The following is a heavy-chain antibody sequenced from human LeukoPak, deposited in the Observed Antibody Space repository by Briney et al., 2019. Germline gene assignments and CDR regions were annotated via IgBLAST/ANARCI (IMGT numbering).Heavy chain of an antibody. Sequence: GGSLRLSCAASGITLRNYAMSWVRQAPGKGLEWVSAISGSGGSTYYADSVKGRFTISRDNSKNTLYLQMNSLRAEDTAVYYCAKDSSSGSFFDYWGQGTLVTVSS. V-gene: IGHV3-23*01. CDR1: GITLRNYA. CDR3: AKDSSSGSFFDY. D-gene: IGHD3-22*01. CDR2: ISGSGGST. J-gene: IGHJ4*02.